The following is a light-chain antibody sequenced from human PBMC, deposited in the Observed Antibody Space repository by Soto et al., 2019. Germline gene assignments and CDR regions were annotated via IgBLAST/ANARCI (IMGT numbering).Light chain of an antibody. V-gene: IGLV2-14*01. CDR1: SSDVGGYNY. CDR3: SSYTGSSTYYV. J-gene: IGLJ1*01. Sequence: QSVLTQPASVSGSPGQSITISCTGTSSDVGGYNYVSWYQQHPGKAPKLMIYDVSNRPSGVSNRFSGSKSGYTASLTISGLQAEDEADYYCSSYTGSSTYYVFGTGTKVTVL. CDR2: DVS.